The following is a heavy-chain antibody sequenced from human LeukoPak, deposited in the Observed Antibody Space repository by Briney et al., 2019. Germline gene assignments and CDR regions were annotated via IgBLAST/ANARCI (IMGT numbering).Heavy chain of an antibody. Sequence: SETLSLTCGVSGYSISSGYYWGWIRQTPGKGLEWIGSIHHRGTTYYNPSLKSRVTISIDTSKNQFSLRLSSVTAADTAVYYCARGLGRPMQVWSRESGNCFDPWGQGTLVTVSS. D-gene: IGHD2-8*02. CDR2: IHHRGTT. CDR1: GYSISSGYY. V-gene: IGHV4-38-2*01. CDR3: ARGLGRPMQVWSRESGNCFDP. J-gene: IGHJ5*02.